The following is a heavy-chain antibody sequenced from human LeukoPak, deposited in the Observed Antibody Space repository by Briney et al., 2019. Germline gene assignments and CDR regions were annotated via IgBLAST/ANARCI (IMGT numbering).Heavy chain of an antibody. J-gene: IGHJ6*03. CDR1: GFTFSGSA. CDR2: IRSKANNYAT. D-gene: IGHD6-19*01. V-gene: IGHV3-73*01. Sequence: PGGSLRLSCAASGFTFSGSAMHWVRQASGKGLEWVGRIRSKANNYATAYAASVKGRFTISRDDSKNTAYLQMNSLKTEDTAVYYCTRHSSPGIAVAGPYYYYMDVWGKGTTVTVSS. CDR3: TRHSSPGIAVAGPYYYYMDV.